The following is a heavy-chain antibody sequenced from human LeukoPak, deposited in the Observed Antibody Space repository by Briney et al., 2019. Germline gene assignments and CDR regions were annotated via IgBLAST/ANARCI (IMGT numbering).Heavy chain of an antibody. CDR1: GDSVSSNSAA. J-gene: IGHJ5*02. CDR3: ERKYCSGGSCYLGINGSDP. V-gene: IGHV6-1*01. D-gene: IGHD2-15*01. CDR2: TYYRSKWYN. Sequence: SQTLSLTCAISGDSVSSNSAAWNWIRQSPSRGLEWLGRTYYRSKWYNDYAISVKSRITINPDTSKNQFSLQLNSVTPEDTAVHYCERKYCSGGSCYLGINGSDPWAQGPLATVPS.